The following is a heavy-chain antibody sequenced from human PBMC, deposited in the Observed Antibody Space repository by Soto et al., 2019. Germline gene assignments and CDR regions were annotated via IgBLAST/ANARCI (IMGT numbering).Heavy chain of an antibody. CDR2: IYYSGST. CDR1: GGSISSSSYY. J-gene: IGHJ4*02. CDR3: ARIYYDYVWGSYRQYYFDY. D-gene: IGHD3-16*02. V-gene: IGHV4-39*01. Sequence: SETLSLTCTVSGGSISSSSYYWGWIRQPPGKGLEWIGSIYYSGSTYYNPSLKSRVTISVDTSKNQFSLKLSSVTAADTAVYYCARIYYDYVWGSYRQYYFDYWGQGTLVTVSS.